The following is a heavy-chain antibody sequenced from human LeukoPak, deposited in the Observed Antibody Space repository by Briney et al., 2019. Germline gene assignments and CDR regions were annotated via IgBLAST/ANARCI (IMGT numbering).Heavy chain of an antibody. CDR1: GYSFTNYW. Sequence: GESLKISCKGSGYSFTNYWIGWVRQMPGKGLEWMGIIYPGDSDTRYSPSFQGQVTISADKSISTACLQWSSLKASDTAMYYCARRGYCSGGSCYSGYFDYWGQGTLVTVSS. D-gene: IGHD2-15*01. V-gene: IGHV5-51*01. CDR2: IYPGDSDT. J-gene: IGHJ4*02. CDR3: ARRGYCSGGSCYSGYFDY.